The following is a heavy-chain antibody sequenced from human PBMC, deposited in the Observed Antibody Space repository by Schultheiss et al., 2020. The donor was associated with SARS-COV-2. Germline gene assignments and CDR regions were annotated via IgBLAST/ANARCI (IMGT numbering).Heavy chain of an antibody. V-gene: IGHV3-21*01. CDR3: ARDRVRERGMVVAATCFDY. D-gene: IGHD2-15*01. J-gene: IGHJ4*02. Sequence: GGSLRLSCAASGFTFSSYWMHWVRQAPGKGLVWVSSISSSSSYIYYADSVKGRFTISRDNAKNSLYLQMNSLRAEDTAVYYCARDRVRERGMVVAATCFDYWGQGTLVTVSS. CDR1: GFTFSSYW. CDR2: ISSSSSYI.